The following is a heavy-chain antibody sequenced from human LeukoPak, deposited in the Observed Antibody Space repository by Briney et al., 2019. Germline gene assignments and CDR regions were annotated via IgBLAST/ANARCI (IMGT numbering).Heavy chain of an antibody. CDR2: IYISGST. J-gene: IGHJ4*02. CDR1: GASINSHY. Sequence: PSETLSLTCTVSGASINSHYWSWIRQPAGKGLEWIGRIYISGSTNYNSSLQSRVTMSVDTSKNQFSLKLTSVTAADTAVYYCARALNPLPDTYYFDYWGQGTLVTVSS. V-gene: IGHV4-4*07. D-gene: IGHD1-14*01. CDR3: ARALNPLPDTYYFDY.